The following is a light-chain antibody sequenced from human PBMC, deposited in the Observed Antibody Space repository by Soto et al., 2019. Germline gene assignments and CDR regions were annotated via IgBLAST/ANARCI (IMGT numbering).Light chain of an antibody. V-gene: IGKV3-15*01. Sequence: EIVMTQSPATLSVSPGERGTLSCRASQSVSSNLAWYQHKPGQAPRLLFYGASTRATGIPARFSGSGSGTEFTLTISSLQSEDFAVYYCQQRSNWSFTFGPGTKVDIK. J-gene: IGKJ3*01. CDR3: QQRSNWSFT. CDR2: GAS. CDR1: QSVSSN.